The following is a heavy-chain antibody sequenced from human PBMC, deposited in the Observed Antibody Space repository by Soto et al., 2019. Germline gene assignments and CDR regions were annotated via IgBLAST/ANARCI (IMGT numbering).Heavy chain of an antibody. D-gene: IGHD6-19*01. Sequence: QVQLVESGGGVVQPGRSLRLSCAASGFSFSSYGMHWVRQAPGKGLEWVAVISYDVTNKYYADSVKGRFTISRDNSKNKLYLQMNSLRAEDTAVYYCAKDFRIAVSGTGYFDSWGQGTLVTVSS. CDR3: AKDFRIAVSGTGYFDS. CDR2: ISYDVTNK. CDR1: GFSFSSYG. J-gene: IGHJ4*02. V-gene: IGHV3-30*18.